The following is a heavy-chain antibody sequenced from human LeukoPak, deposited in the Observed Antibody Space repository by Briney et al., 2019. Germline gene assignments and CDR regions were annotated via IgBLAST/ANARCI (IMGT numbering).Heavy chain of an antibody. Sequence: GGSLRLSCAPSGFTFCTSWMDWVRQAPGKGLEWGANIKQDGSETYYVDSAKGRFAIPRDNAKNSLYLQMDSLRVDDTAIYYCAKSLDYWGQGTLVTVSS. V-gene: IGHV3-7*01. CDR3: AKSLDY. CDR1: GFTFCTSW. J-gene: IGHJ4*02. CDR2: IKQDGSET.